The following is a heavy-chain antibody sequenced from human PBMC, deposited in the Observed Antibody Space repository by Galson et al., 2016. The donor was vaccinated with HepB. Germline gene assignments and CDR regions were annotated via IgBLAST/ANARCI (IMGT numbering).Heavy chain of an antibody. Sequence: TLSLTCGVSGGSINHGAFFWSWIRQPPGKGLEWIGYIYHGGSTYYNPSLKGRVTIPVDRSKNQFSLNLSSVTAADTAVYHCARGGGNVYGMDVWGQGTTVTVSS. CDR3: ARGGGNVYGMDV. D-gene: IGHD1-1*01. J-gene: IGHJ6*02. CDR2: IYHGGST. CDR1: GGSINHGAFF. V-gene: IGHV4-30-2*01.